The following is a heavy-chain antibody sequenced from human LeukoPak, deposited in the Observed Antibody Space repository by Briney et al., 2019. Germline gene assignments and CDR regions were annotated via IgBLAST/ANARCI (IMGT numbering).Heavy chain of an antibody. CDR1: GGSFSGYY. D-gene: IGHD5-18*01. CDR2: INHSGST. CDR3: ARDRSEGNSFFDY. Sequence: SETLSLTCAVYGGSFSGYYWSWIRQPPGKGLEWIGEINHSGSTNYNPSLKSRVTISVDTSKNQFSLKLSSVTAADTAVYFCARDRSEGNSFFDYWGQGTLVTVSS. V-gene: IGHV4-34*01. J-gene: IGHJ4*02.